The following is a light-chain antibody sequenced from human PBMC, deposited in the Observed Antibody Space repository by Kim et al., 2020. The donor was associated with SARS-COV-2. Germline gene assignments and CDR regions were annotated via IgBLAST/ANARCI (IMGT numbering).Light chain of an antibody. CDR2: DVS. CDR3: SSYASSSSRV. Sequence: GRWVTRSCTGTSSDVGGCNYVSWYQQHPGKAPKLVIYDVSNRPSGVSDRFSGSRSDNTASLTISGLQTEDEADYYCSSYASSSSRVFGGGTKVTVL. V-gene: IGLV2-14*03. J-gene: IGLJ3*02. CDR1: SSDVGGCNY.